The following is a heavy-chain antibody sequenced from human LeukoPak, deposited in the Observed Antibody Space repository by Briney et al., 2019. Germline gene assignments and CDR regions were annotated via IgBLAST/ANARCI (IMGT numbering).Heavy chain of an antibody. V-gene: IGHV4-39*01. D-gene: IGHD1-26*01. Sequence: SETLSLTCTVSGGSISRSSYYWGWIRQPPGKGLEGIGSIYYSGSTYYNPSLKSRVTISVDTSKNQFSLKLSSVTAADTAVYYCASQYSGSYTYYFDYWGQGTLVTVSS. CDR1: GGSISRSSYY. CDR3: ASQYSGSYTYYFDY. CDR2: IYYSGST. J-gene: IGHJ4*02.